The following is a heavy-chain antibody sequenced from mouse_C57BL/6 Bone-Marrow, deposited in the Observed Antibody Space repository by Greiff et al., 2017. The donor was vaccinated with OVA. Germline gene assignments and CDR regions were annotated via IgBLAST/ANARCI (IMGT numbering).Heavy chain of an antibody. D-gene: IGHD2-4*01. J-gene: IGHJ4*01. Sequence: EVQVVESGAELVRPGASVKLSCTASGFNIKDDYMHWVKQRPEQGLEWIGWIDPENGDTEYASKFQGKATITADTSSNTAYLQLSSLTSEDTAVYYCTPIYYDYDGQYYYAMDYWGQGTSVTVSS. CDR2: IDPENGDT. V-gene: IGHV14-4*01. CDR1: GFNIKDDY. CDR3: TPIYYDYDGQYYYAMDY.